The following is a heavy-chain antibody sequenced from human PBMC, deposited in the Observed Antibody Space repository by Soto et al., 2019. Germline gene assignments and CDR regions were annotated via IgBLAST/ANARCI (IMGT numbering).Heavy chain of an antibody. J-gene: IGHJ4*02. D-gene: IGHD3-10*01. CDR1: GGSISSGGYY. CDR3: ASAPSYGSGSYFH. CDR2: IYYSGST. V-gene: IGHV4-31*03. Sequence: SETLSLTCTVSGGSISSGGYYWSWIRQHPGKGLEWIGYIYYSGSTYYNPSLKRRVSISVDTSKNQFSPKLRSVTAPDTPVYYCASAPSYGSGSYFHCGQGTLVTVS.